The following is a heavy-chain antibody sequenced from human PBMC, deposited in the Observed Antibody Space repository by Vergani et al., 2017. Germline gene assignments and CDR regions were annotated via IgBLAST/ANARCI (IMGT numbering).Heavy chain of an antibody. Sequence: EVQLVESGGGLVQPGGSLRLSCAASGFTFSSYWMHWVRQAPGKGRVWVSRINSDGSSTSYADSVKGRFTISRDNSKNTLYLQINSLTAEDTAVYYCAKDRQQLVPAWVEPWGQGTLVTVSS. V-gene: IGHV3-74*01. J-gene: IGHJ5*02. CDR3: AKDRQQLVPAWVEP. CDR1: GFTFSSYW. CDR2: INSDGSST. D-gene: IGHD6-13*01.